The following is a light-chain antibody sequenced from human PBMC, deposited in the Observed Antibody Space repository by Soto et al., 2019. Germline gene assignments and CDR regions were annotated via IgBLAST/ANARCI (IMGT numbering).Light chain of an antibody. CDR1: PSVFIW. Sequence: DIQMTQSPSTLSASVGDRVTITCRASPSVFIWLAWYQHKPGRAPKLLIFDGTNLENGVPSRVSGGGFEAEFTLTISSLQPDDFATYYCQEYSGNSFTFGQGTKL. J-gene: IGKJ2*01. V-gene: IGKV1-5*01. CDR3: QEYSGNSFT. CDR2: DGT.